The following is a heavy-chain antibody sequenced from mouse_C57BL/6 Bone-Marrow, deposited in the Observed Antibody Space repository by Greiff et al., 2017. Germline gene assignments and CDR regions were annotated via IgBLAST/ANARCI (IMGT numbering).Heavy chain of an antibody. D-gene: IGHD1-3*01. CDR1: GYTFTDYY. CDR3: ARSIDNDYAMDY. Sequence: VQLQQPGPELVKPGASVKISCKASGYTFTDYYMNWVKQSHGKSLEWIGDINPNNGGTSYNQKFKGKATLTVDKSSSTAYMELRSLTSEDSAVYYCARSIDNDYAMDYWGQGTSVTVSS. V-gene: IGHV1-26*01. CDR2: INPNNGGT. J-gene: IGHJ4*01.